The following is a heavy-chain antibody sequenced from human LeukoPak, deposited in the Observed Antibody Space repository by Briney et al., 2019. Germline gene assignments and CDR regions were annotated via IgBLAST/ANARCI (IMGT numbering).Heavy chain of an antibody. D-gene: IGHD1-14*01. CDR1: GYTFTSYG. Sequence: ASVKGSCKASGYTFTSYGISWVRQAPGQGLEWMGWISAYNGNTNYAQKLQGRVTMTTDTSTSTAYMELRSLRSDDTAVYYCARGSTSRNYYYYYMDVWGKGTTVTVSS. V-gene: IGHV1-18*04. J-gene: IGHJ6*03. CDR2: ISAYNGNT. CDR3: ARGSTSRNYYYYYMDV.